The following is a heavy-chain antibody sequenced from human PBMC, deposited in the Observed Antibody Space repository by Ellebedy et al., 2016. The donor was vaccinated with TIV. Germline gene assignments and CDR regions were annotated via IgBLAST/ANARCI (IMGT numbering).Heavy chain of an antibody. J-gene: IGHJ4*02. CDR1: GYVFTNSW. D-gene: IGHD2-15*01. V-gene: IGHV5-51*01. CDR3: ARRYCSGGSCWEFDY. Sequence: GESLKISCKASGYVFTNSWIGWVRQMPGKGLEWMGVISPDDSDATYSPSFQGRVTISVDKSSSIAFLHLSSLKASDTAMYYCARRYCSGGSCWEFDYWGQGTLVTVSS. CDR2: ISPDDSDA.